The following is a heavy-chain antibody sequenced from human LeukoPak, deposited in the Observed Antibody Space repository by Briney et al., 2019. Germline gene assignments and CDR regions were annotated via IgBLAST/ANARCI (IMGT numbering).Heavy chain of an antibody. CDR1: GFTFSNHY. D-gene: IGHD1-1*01. Sequence: GGSLRLSCAASGFTFSNHYMDWVRQAPGKGLEWVGRIRMKANGSTTEFAAFVKGRFTISRDDSKNSLYLQMNSLKTEDTAVYYCIRVSQLYYFDSWGQGTLVTVSS. CDR3: IRVSQLYYFDS. V-gene: IGHV3-72*01. J-gene: IGHJ4*02. CDR2: IRMKANGSTT.